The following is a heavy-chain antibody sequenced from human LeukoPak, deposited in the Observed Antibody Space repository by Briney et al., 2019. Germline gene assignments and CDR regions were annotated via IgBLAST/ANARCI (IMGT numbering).Heavy chain of an antibody. CDR2: IKQDGSEK. J-gene: IGHJ4*02. CDR1: GFTFGSYW. Sequence: GGSLRLSCAASGFTFGSYWMSWVRQIPGEGLEWVANIKQDGSEKYYVDSVKGRFTISRDNAEKSLHLQMNSLRAEDTAVYYCARGVATIEYWGQGTLVTVSS. CDR3: ARGVATIEY. V-gene: IGHV3-7*04. D-gene: IGHD5-12*01.